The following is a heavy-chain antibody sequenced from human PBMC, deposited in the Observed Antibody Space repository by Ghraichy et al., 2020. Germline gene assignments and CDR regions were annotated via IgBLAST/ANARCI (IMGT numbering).Heavy chain of an antibody. V-gene: IGHV4-59*01. CDR3: ATDAATGYFDP. CDR1: GGSLSEYY. CDR2: VFHTVST. D-gene: IGHD6-25*01. J-gene: IGHJ5*02. Sequence: SETLSLTCTVSGGSLSEYYWSWIRQPPGKGLEWMGYVFHTVSTEYNPSFTSRMTISVDTSKNRISLTLNSVSAADTAVYYCATDAATGYFDPWGRGTLATVSS.